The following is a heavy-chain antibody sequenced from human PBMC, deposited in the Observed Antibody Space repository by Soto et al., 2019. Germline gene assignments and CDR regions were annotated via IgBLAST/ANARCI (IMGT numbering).Heavy chain of an antibody. CDR3: ARGPEVTIFGVVIIIPHAFDI. D-gene: IGHD3-3*01. CDR2: TYYRSKWYN. V-gene: IGHV6-1*01. Sequence: QSQTLSLTCAISGDSVSSNSAAWNWIRQSPSRGLEWLGRTYYRSKWYNDYAVSVKSRITINPDTSKNQFSLQLNSVTPEDTAVYYCARGPEVTIFGVVIIIPHAFDIWGQGTMVTVSS. J-gene: IGHJ3*02. CDR1: GDSVSSNSAA.